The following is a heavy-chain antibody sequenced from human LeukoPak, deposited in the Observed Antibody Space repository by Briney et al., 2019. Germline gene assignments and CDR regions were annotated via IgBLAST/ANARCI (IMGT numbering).Heavy chain of an antibody. CDR1: GYTFTKSY. D-gene: IGHD5-24*01. V-gene: IGHV1-46*01. Sequence: ASVKVSCKASGYTFTKSYIHWARQAPGQRLEWMGLINPGGDNTDYAQKFQGRVTMTSDTSARTVYMELSSLRSEDTAIYYCARIRDGYNDAYDIWGQGTVVTVPS. J-gene: IGHJ3*02. CDR3: ARIRDGYNDAYDI. CDR2: INPGGDNT.